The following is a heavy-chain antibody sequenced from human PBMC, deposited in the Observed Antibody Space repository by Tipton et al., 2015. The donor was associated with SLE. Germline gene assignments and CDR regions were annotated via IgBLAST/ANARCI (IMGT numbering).Heavy chain of an antibody. J-gene: IGHJ3*02. Sequence: TLSLTCTVSVGSLSSIHYYWVWIRQPPGKGLEWLGSIYCSGGTYYNPSLKSRVTISVDTSKNQFSLELSSVTAADTAVYYCAREWDYGDAFDIWGQGTMVTVSS. CDR1: VGSLSSIHYY. D-gene: IGHD4-17*01. V-gene: IGHV4-39*07. CDR3: AREWDYGDAFDI. CDR2: IYCSGGT.